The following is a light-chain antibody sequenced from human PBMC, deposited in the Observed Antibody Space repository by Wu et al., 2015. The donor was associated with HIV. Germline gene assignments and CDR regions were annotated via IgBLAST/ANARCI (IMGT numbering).Light chain of an antibody. Sequence: EIVLRQSPGTLSMSPGERVILSCRASQNVGSGSLAWYQQKPGQAPRLLISAATSRATGIPDRFSGFGAGTDFSLIISRLEPEDFGVYYCQQYGSSPITFGQGTRLEIK. CDR3: QQYGSSPIT. CDR1: QNVGSGS. V-gene: IGKV3-20*01. CDR2: AAT. J-gene: IGKJ5*01.